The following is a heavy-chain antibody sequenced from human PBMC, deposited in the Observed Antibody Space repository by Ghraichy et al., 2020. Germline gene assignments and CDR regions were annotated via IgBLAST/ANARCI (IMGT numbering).Heavy chain of an antibody. V-gene: IGHV4-34*01. CDR1: GGSFSGYY. Sequence: SETLSLTCAVYGGSFSGYYWSWIRQPPGKGLEWIGEINHSGSTNYNPSLKSRVTISVDTSKNQFSLKLSSVTAADTAVYYCARAAVVPAAIGDYRSWFDPWGQGTLVTVSS. J-gene: IGHJ5*02. CDR2: INHSGST. CDR3: ARAAVVPAAIGDYRSWFDP. D-gene: IGHD2-2*01.